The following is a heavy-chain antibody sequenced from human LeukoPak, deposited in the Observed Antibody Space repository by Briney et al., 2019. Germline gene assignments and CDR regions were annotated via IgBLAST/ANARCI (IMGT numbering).Heavy chain of an antibody. CDR3: AQTSTEGRGKGEGKLKTRREIYY. CDR2: ISTAGTT. Sequence: SETLSLTCTVAVGSISSGGYYWSWIRQPPGKGLEWIAYISTAGTTFYNPSLKSRVTISLDRSKNQFSLKLSSVTAADTAVYYCAQTSTEGRGKGEGKLKTRREIYYLGQGTLVTVSS. V-gene: IGHV4-30-2*01. CDR1: VGSISSGGYY. J-gene: IGHJ4*02. D-gene: IGHD1-1*01.